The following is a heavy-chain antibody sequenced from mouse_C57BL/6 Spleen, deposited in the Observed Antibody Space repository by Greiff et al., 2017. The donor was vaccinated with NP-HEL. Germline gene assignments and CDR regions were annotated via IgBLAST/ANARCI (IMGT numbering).Heavy chain of an antibody. D-gene: IGHD2-2*01. CDR2: IQPNSGST. J-gene: IGHJ2*01. CDR1: GYTFTSYW. CDR3: ERSMVTTTGYYFDY. V-gene: IGHV1-64*01. Sequence: QVQLQQPGAELVKPGASVKLSCKASGYTFTSYWMHWVKQRPGQGLEWIGMIQPNSGSTNYNEKFKSKATLTVDKSSSTAYMQLSSLTSEDSAVYYCERSMVTTTGYYFDYWGQGTTLTVSS.